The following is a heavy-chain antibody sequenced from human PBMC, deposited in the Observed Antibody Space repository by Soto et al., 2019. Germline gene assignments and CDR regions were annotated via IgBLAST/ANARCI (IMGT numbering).Heavy chain of an antibody. CDR1: GGSISSSSYY. CDR3: ARRTTTVTTQTDY. J-gene: IGHJ4*02. V-gene: IGHV4-39*01. CDR2: IYYSGST. Sequence: SETLSLTCTVSGGSISSSSYYWGWIRQPPGEGLEWIGSIYYSGSTYYNPSLKSRVTISVDTSKNQFSLKLSSVTAADTAVYYYARRTTTVTTQTDYWGQGTLVTVSS. D-gene: IGHD4-17*01.